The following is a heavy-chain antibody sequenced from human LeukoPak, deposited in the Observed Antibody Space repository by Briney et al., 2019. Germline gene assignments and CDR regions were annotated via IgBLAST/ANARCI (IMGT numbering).Heavy chain of an antibody. CDR3: ARVAQPLVFRSFFDY. CDR2: INPNSGGT. CDR1: GYTFTGYY. Sequence: GASVTVSCKASGYTFTGYYMHWVRQAPGQGLEWMGWINPNSGGTNYAQKFQGRVTMTRDTSISTAYMELSRLRSDDTAVYYCARVAQPLVFRSFFDYWGQGTLVTVSS. V-gene: IGHV1-2*02. D-gene: IGHD6-6*01. J-gene: IGHJ4*02.